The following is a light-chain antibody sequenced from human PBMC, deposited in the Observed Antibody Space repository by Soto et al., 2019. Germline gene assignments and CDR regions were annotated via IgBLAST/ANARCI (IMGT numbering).Light chain of an antibody. CDR1: SSEVSDYSD. CDR2: EVS. J-gene: IGLJ1*01. Sequence: QSALTQPASVSGSPGQSITISCTGTSSEVSDYSDHSWYQHHPGKAPILMIYEVSSRPSVVSHRFSGAKSGTTASLPISGLQAEDEADFSCSSYTSSSTRVFGAGTKVTVL. CDR3: SSYTSSSTRV. V-gene: IGLV2-14*01.